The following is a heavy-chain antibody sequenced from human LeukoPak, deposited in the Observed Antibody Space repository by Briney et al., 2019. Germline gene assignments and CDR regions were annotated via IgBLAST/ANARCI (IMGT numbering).Heavy chain of an antibody. D-gene: IGHD1-26*01. CDR1: GYTFTGYY. CDR2: INPNSGGT. Sequence: ASVTVSCKASGYTFTGYYMHWVRQAPGQGLEWMGWINPNSGGTNYAQKFQGRVTMTEDTSTDTAYMELSSLRSEDTAVYYCVGATTLGAFDIWGQGTMVTVSS. J-gene: IGHJ3*02. CDR3: VGATTLGAFDI. V-gene: IGHV1-2*02.